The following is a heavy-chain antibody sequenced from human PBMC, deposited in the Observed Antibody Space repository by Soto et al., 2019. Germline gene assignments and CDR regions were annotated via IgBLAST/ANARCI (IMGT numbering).Heavy chain of an antibody. CDR1: GFTFSSYG. V-gene: IGHV3-33*01. Sequence: QVQLVEPGGGVVQPGRSLRLSCAASGFTFSSYGMHWVRQAPGKGLEWVAVIWYDGSNKYYADSVKGRFTISRDNSKNTLYLQMNSLRAEDTAVYYCARGGYFDWSRFDYWGQGTLVTVSS. CDR3: ARGGYFDWSRFDY. CDR2: IWYDGSNK. J-gene: IGHJ4*02. D-gene: IGHD3-9*01.